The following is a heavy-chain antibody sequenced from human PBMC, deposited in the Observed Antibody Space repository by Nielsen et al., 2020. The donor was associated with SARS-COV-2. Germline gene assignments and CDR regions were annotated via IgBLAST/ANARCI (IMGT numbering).Heavy chain of an antibody. Sequence: WVRQAPGQGLEWMGWMNPNSGNTGYAQKFQGRVTMTRNTSISTAYMELSSLRSEDTAVYYCARSAGEQQREWPGGGYYYYGMDVWGQGTTVTVSS. D-gene: IGHD6-13*01. CDR3: ARSAGEQQREWPGGGYYYYGMDV. CDR2: MNPNSGNT. V-gene: IGHV1-8*01. J-gene: IGHJ6*02.